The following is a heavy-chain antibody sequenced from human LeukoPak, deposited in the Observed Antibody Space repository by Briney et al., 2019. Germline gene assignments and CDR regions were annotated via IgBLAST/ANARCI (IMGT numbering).Heavy chain of an antibody. CDR3: AKLCGGDCYGGSVDY. Sequence: RPGGSLRLSCAASGFTFSSYGMHWVRQAPGKGLEWVAVIWYDGSNKYYADSVKGRFTISRDNSKNTLYLQMNSLRAEDTAVYYCAKLCGGDCYGGSVDYWGQGTLVTVSS. J-gene: IGHJ4*02. CDR2: IWYDGSNK. V-gene: IGHV3-33*06. CDR1: GFTFSSYG. D-gene: IGHD2-21*02.